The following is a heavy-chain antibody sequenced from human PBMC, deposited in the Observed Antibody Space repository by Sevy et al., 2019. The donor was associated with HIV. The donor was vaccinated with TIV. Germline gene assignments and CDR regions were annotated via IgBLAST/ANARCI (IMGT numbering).Heavy chain of an antibody. J-gene: IGHJ6*02. Sequence: WGSLRLSCAASGFTFSDYYMSWIRQAPGKGLEWLSYISGSDNIIYYADSARGRFTISRDNAKNSLYLQMNSLRAEDTAVYYCARDHVKDGDLGDYYYYAMDVWGQGTSVTVSS. D-gene: IGHD4-17*01. CDR1: GFTFSDYY. CDR2: ISGSDNII. V-gene: IGHV3-11*01. CDR3: ARDHVKDGDLGDYYYYAMDV.